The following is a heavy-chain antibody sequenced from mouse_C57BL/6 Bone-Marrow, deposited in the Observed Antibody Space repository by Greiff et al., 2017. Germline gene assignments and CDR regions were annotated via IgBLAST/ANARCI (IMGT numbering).Heavy chain of an antibody. D-gene: IGHD1-1*01. J-gene: IGHJ1*03. V-gene: IGHV5-12*01. CDR2: ISNGGGST. CDR3: ERHYFYGSRMYFDV. Sequence: EVKLVESGGGLVQPGGSLKLSCAASGFTFSDYYMYWVRQTPEKRLEWVAYISNGGGSTYYPDTVKGRFTISRDNAKHTLYLQMSRLKSEDTAMYYCERHYFYGSRMYFDVWGTGTTVTVSS. CDR1: GFTFSDYY.